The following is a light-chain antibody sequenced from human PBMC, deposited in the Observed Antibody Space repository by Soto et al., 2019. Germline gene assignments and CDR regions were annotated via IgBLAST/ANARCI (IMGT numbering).Light chain of an antibody. V-gene: IGKV3-15*01. J-gene: IGKJ1*01. CDR3: QQYNNWPKT. Sequence: EIVMTQSTATLSVSPGERASVSCRASQSVSSNLAWYQQKPGQAPRLLIYGASTRATGIPARFSGSGSGTEFTLTISSLQSEDFAVYYCQQYNNWPKTFGQGTNVDI. CDR2: GAS. CDR1: QSVSSN.